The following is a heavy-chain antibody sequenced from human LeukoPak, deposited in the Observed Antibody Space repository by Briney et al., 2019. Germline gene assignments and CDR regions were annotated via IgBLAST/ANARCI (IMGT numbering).Heavy chain of an antibody. J-gene: IGHJ4*02. CDR1: GFNFIDYS. Sequence: VQPGGSLRLSCAASGFNFIDYSMDWARKAPGKGLEWISYIGISSGNTKYADSVKGRFTISRDNARNSLYLQMNSLRVEDTAVYYCARDPKTTPGLLFDYWGQGTLVTVSS. CDR2: IGISSGNT. V-gene: IGHV3-48*04. CDR3: ARDPKTTPGLLFDY. D-gene: IGHD1-1*01.